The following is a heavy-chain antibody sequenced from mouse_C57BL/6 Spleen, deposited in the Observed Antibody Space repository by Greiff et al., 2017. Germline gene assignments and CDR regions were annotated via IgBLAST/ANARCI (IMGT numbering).Heavy chain of an antibody. CDR3: ARRGYYGRDYYAMDY. Sequence: QVQLKQPGAELVKPGASVMMSCKASGYTFTSYWITWVKQRPGQGLEWIGDIYPGSGSTNYNEKFKSKATLTVDTSSSTAYMQLSSLTSEDSAVYYCARRGYYGRDYYAMDYWGQGTSVTVSS. V-gene: IGHV1-55*01. CDR1: GYTFTSYW. D-gene: IGHD1-1*01. CDR2: IYPGSGST. J-gene: IGHJ4*01.